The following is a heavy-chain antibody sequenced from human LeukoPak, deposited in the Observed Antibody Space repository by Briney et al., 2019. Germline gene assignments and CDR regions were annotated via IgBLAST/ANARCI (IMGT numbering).Heavy chain of an antibody. V-gene: IGHV1-69*01. Sequence: GASVKVSCKASGGTFSSYAISWVRQAPGQGLEWMGGIIPIFGTANYAQKFQGRVTITANESTSTAYMELSSLRSEDTAVYYCASRMTTVPGGGYYYGMDVWGQGTTVTVSS. D-gene: IGHD4-11*01. CDR1: GGTFSSYA. J-gene: IGHJ6*02. CDR2: IIPIFGTA. CDR3: ASRMTTVPGGGYYYGMDV.